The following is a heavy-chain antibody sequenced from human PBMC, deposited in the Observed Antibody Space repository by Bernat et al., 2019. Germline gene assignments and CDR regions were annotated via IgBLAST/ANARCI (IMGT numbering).Heavy chain of an antibody. CDR3: HRGYYGSGSYPSGAFDI. CDR1: GYTFTSYG. CDR2: ISAYNGNT. J-gene: IGHJ3*02. V-gene: IGHV1-18*01. Sequence: QVQLVQSGAEVKKPGASVKVSCKASGYTFTSYGISWVRQAPGQGLEWMGWISAYNGNTNYAQKLQGRVTMTTDTSTSTAYMELSSLRSDDTAVYYCHRGYYGSGSYPSGAFDIWGQGTMVTVSS. D-gene: IGHD3-10*01.